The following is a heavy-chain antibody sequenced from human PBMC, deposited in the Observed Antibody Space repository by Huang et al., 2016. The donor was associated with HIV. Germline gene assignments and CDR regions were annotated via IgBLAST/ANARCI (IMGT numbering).Heavy chain of an antibody. CDR1: GGSVSKFY. V-gene: IGHV4-59*02. D-gene: IGHD3-10*01. Sequence: QVQLQESGPGVVKPSETLSLTCSVSGGSVSKFYWSWIRQPPGKGLEWIGYIYHTGTTHFNPSLKSRATISIDTSKNQFSLMLSSATAADTAVYYCARAPSRAFGTVFDSWGQGSLVIVSS. J-gene: IGHJ4*02. CDR2: IYHTGTT. CDR3: ARAPSRAFGTVFDS.